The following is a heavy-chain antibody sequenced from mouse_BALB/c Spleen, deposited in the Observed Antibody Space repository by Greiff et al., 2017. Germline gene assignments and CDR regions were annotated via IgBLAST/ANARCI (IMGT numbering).Heavy chain of an antibody. CDR2: ISSGSSTI. V-gene: IGHV5-17*02. J-gene: IGHJ3*01. CDR3: ARGDYYGSSPLFAY. CDR1: GFTFSSFG. D-gene: IGHD1-1*01. Sequence: EVQLVESGGGLVQPGGSRKLSCAASGFTFSSFGMHWVRQAPEKGLEWVAYISSGSSTIYYADTVKGRFTISRDNPKNTLFLQMTSLRSEDTAMYYCARGDYYGSSPLFAYWGQGTLVTVSA.